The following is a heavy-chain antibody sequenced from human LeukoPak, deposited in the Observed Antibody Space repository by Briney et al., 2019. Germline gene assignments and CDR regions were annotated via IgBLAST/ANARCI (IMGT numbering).Heavy chain of an antibody. V-gene: IGHV1-18*01. Sequence: GASVKVSCKASGYTFISYGMSWVRQAPGQGLEWMGWINAYNGNTNFAQKLQGRVTMTTDSSTSTAYMELRSLSSDDTAVYYCARGGFTRGYQEVIDYWGQGTLVTVSS. CDR3: ARGGFTRGYQEVIDY. CDR2: INAYNGNT. CDR1: GYTFISYG. J-gene: IGHJ4*02. D-gene: IGHD6-25*01.